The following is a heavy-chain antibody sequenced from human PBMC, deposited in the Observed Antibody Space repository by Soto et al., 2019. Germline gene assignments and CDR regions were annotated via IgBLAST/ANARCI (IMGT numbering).Heavy chain of an antibody. CDR2: ISYDGSNK. D-gene: IGHD3-3*01. V-gene: IGHV3-30-3*01. J-gene: IGHJ4*02. CDR3: ARELDEHHYFDY. Sequence: QVQLVESGGGVVQPGRSLRLSCAASRFTFSSYAMHWVRQAPGKGLEWVAVISYDGSNKYYADSVKGRFTISRDNSKNTLYLQVNSLRAEDTSVYYCARELDEHHYFDYWGQGTLVTVSS. CDR1: RFTFSSYA.